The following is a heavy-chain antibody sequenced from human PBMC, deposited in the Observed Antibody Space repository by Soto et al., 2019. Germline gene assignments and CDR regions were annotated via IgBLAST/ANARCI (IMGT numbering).Heavy chain of an antibody. D-gene: IGHD1-7*01. J-gene: IGHJ6*02. CDR3: AREAWNYVGEEGGPRGSNFYYGVDV. V-gene: IGHV4-59*01. Sequence: PSETLSLTCTVSGGSISSYFYIWVRQPPGKGLEWIGSVYYTGTTDYNPSLKSRVTISVDTSKTQFSLNLRSVTAADTAVYYCAREAWNYVGEEGGPRGSNFYYGVDVWGQGTTVTVSS. CDR2: VYYTGTT. CDR1: GGSISSYF.